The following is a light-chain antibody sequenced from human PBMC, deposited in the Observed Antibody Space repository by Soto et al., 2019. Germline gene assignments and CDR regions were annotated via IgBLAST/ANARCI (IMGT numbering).Light chain of an antibody. CDR3: QQYGSSHLIS. V-gene: IGKV3-20*01. Sequence: FLTQSPGTLSLSPGESATLSCRASQTVSITYLTWYQQKPGQAPRLLIFGASKRATGIPDRFSGSGSGSDFTLTISGLEHEDFAVYYCQQYGSSHLISFGQGTRLEIK. CDR2: GAS. J-gene: IGKJ5*01. CDR1: QTVSITY.